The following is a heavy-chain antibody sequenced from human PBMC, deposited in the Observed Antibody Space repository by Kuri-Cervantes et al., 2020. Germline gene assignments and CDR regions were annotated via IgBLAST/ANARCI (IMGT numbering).Heavy chain of an antibody. CDR2: INSDGSTT. J-gene: IGHJ4*02. V-gene: IGHV3-74*01. CDR3: AKGGLKVVDY. CDR1: GFTFSSYS. D-gene: IGHD2-8*01. Sequence: GGSLRLSCAASGFTFSSYSMNWVRQAPGKGLVWVSCINSDGSTTRYADSVKGRFTISRDNAKNTLFLQVNSLRAEDTAVYYCAKGGLKVVDYWGQGTLVTVSS.